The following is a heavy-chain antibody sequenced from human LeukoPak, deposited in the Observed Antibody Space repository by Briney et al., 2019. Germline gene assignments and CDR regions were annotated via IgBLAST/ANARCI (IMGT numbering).Heavy chain of an antibody. CDR3: AKDPATDIVVVVAASTGGY. V-gene: IGHV3-23*01. J-gene: IGHJ4*02. Sequence: GGSLRLSCAASGFTFSSYAMSWVRQAPGKGLEWVSAISGSGGSTYYADSVKGRFTISRDNSKNTLYLQMNSRRAEDTAVYYCAKDPATDIVVVVAASTGGYWGQGTLVTVSS. D-gene: IGHD2-15*01. CDR1: GFTFSSYA. CDR2: ISGSGGST.